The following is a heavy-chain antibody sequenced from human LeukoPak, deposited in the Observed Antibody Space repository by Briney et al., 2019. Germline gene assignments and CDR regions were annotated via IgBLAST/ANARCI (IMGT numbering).Heavy chain of an antibody. CDR3: ARGGGLGYCSSTSCYRSNWFDP. CDR1: GGSISSSNW. V-gene: IGHV4-4*02. D-gene: IGHD2-2*02. Sequence: SGTLSLTCAISGGSISSSNWWTWVRQPPGKGLEWVGEIYLRGNTNYNPSLKSRVTISVDTSKNQFSLKLSSVTAADTAVYYCARGGGLGYCSSTSCYRSNWFDPWGQGTLVTVSS. J-gene: IGHJ5*02. CDR2: IYLRGNT.